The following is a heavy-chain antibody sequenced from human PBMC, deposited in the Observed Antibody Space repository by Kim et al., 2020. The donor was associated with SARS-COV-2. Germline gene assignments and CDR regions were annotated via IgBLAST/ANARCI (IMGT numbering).Heavy chain of an antibody. D-gene: IGHD2-8*02. J-gene: IGHJ4*02. Sequence: KGRFTISRDNSKNTLYLQMNSLRAEDTAVYYCARDRLQQSSVQSWSYFDYWGQGTLVTVSS. V-gene: IGHV3-30*07. CDR3: ARDRLQQSSVQSWSYFDY.